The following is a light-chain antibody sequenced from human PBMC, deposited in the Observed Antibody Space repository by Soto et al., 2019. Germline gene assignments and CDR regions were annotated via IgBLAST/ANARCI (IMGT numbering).Light chain of an antibody. CDR3: QQYGSSPT. Sequence: EIVLTQSPGTLSLSPGERVTLSCRARQSVSSGYLAWYQQKPGQAPRLLIFGASSRATGIPDRFSGSGSGTDFTLTISRLEPEDFAVYYCQQYGSSPTFGQGTRLEIK. CDR2: GAS. J-gene: IGKJ5*01. CDR1: QSVSSGY. V-gene: IGKV3-20*01.